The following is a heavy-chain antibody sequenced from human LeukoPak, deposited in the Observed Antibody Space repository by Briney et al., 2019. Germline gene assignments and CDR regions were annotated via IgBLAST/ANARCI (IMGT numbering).Heavy chain of an antibody. CDR3: AKQSVVVPAALGAFDI. CDR2: IRYDGSNK. J-gene: IGHJ3*02. Sequence: GECLRLSCAASGLIFSRYGMHWVRQAQANWLWWVAFIRYDGSNKYYADSVKGRFTISRDNSKNTLYLQMNSLRAEDTAVYSCAKQSVVVPAALGAFDIWGQGTMVTVSS. CDR1: GLIFSRYG. D-gene: IGHD2-2*01. V-gene: IGHV3-30*02.